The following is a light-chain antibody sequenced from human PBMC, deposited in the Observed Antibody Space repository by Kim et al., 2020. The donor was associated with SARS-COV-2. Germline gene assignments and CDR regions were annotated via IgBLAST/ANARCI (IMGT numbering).Light chain of an antibody. V-gene: IGKV3-15*01. J-gene: IGKJ2*02. CDR3: QQYNNWPLPCT. CDR2: GTS. Sequence: EIVMTQSPATLSVSPGERATLSCRASQSFGTNLAWYQQKPGQAPRLLLYGTSIRATGIPARFSGSGSGTEFTLTISSLQSEDFAVYYCQQYNNWPLPCTFGQVTKLDI. CDR1: QSFGTN.